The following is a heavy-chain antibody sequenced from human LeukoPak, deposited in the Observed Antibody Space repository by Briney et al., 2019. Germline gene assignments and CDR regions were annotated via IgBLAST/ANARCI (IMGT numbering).Heavy chain of an antibody. CDR2: ISWNSDSI. CDR1: GFTFDDYA. CDR3: AKDSVVRGVNYALDI. J-gene: IGHJ3*02. V-gene: IGHV3-9*03. D-gene: IGHD3-10*01. Sequence: PGRSLRLSCAASGFTFDDYAMHWVRQAPGKGLEWVSGISWNSDSIGYADSVKGRFTISRDNAKNSLYLQMNSLRAEDMALYYCAKDSVVRGVNYALDIWGQGTMVTVSS.